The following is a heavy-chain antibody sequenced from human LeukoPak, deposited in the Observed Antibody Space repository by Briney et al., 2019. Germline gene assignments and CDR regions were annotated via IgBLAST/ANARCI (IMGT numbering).Heavy chain of an antibody. CDR1: GYSFTSYW. D-gene: IGHD5-24*01. V-gene: IGHV5-51*01. CDR3: ARQRDGYNSDY. Sequence: GESLQISCQGSGYSFTSYWIGWVRPMPGKGLEWMGIIYPGDSDTRYSPSFQGQVTISADKSISTAYLQWSSLKASDTAMYYCARQRDGYNSDYWGQGTLVTVSS. CDR2: IYPGDSDT. J-gene: IGHJ4*02.